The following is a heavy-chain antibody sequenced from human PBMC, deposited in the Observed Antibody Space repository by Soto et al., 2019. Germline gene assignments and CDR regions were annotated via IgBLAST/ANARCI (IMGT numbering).Heavy chain of an antibody. Sequence: GGSLRLSCAASGFTFSNAWMNWVRQAPGKGLQWVGRIRSKTDGATTDYAAPVKGRFAISRDDSKNTLYLQMNSLKTEDTAVYYCTTLHCTNGVCYYYHYGLDVWGQGTTVTVS. V-gene: IGHV3-15*07. D-gene: IGHD2-8*01. CDR1: GFTFSNAW. J-gene: IGHJ6*02. CDR2: IRSKTDGATT. CDR3: TTLHCTNGVCYYYHYGLDV.